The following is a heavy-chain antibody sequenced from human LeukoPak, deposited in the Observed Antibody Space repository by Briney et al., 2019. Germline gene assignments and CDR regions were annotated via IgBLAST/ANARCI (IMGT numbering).Heavy chain of an antibody. CDR1: GFKFNSYW. J-gene: IGHJ4*01. D-gene: IGHD5-24*01. CDR2: INTHGNTA. V-gene: IGHV3-74*01. Sequence: GGSLRLSCAVSGFKFNSYWMNWVRQVPGKGPVWVAHINTHGNTANYADSVKGRFTISRDNAKSTLYLQMNSLRAEDTAIYYCVRDNAYTFDYWGHGTLVTVSS. CDR3: VRDNAYTFDY.